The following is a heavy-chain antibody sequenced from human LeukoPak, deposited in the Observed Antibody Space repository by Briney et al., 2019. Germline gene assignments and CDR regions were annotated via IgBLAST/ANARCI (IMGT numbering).Heavy chain of an antibody. CDR3: AREYSSSWYVSGRAFDI. D-gene: IGHD6-13*01. Sequence: GGSLRLSCAASGSTFSSYAMHWVRQAPGKGLEWVAVISYDGSNKYYADSVKGRFTISRDNSKNTLYLQMNSLRAEDTAVYYCAREYSSSWYVSGRAFDIWGQGTMVTVSS. CDR2: ISYDGSNK. J-gene: IGHJ3*02. V-gene: IGHV3-30*04. CDR1: GSTFSSYA.